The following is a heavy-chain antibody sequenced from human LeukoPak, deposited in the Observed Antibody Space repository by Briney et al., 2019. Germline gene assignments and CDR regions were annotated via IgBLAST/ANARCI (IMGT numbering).Heavy chain of an antibody. D-gene: IGHD5-18*01. CDR2: IYGDGSRI. CDR1: GFTFSRHW. Sequence: GESLRLSCAASGFTFSRHWMHWVRQAPGKGLVWVSRIYGDGSRISYADSVKGRFTISRDNAKNTLFLQMNSLRAEDTAAYYCTSDTVDTAVGIDYWGQGTLVTVSS. CDR3: TSDTVDTAVGIDY. J-gene: IGHJ4*02. V-gene: IGHV3-74*01.